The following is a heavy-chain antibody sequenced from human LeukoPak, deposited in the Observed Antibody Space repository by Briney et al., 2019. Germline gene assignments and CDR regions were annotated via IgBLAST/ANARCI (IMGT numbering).Heavy chain of an antibody. CDR2: ISSSSSYI. J-gene: IGHJ4*02. CDR3: AKDRGWLTFDY. Sequence: GSLRLFCAASWFPFSRYSINLVRPAPGKGVGWVSSISSSSSYIYYADSVKGRFTISRDNAKNSLYLQMNSLRAEDTAVYYCAKDRGWLTFDYWGQGTLVSVSS. V-gene: IGHV3-21*01. CDR1: WFPFSRYS. D-gene: IGHD5-24*01.